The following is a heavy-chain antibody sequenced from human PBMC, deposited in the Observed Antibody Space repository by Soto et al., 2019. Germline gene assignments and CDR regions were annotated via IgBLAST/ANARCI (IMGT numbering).Heavy chain of an antibody. D-gene: IGHD2-15*01. J-gene: IGHJ4*02. CDR1: GFTFSNAW. CDR2: IKSKTDGGTT. CDR3: TTDPYRYCSGGSCYSNY. V-gene: IGHV3-15*01. Sequence: EVQLVESGGGLVKPGGSLRLSCAASGFTFSNAWMSWVRQAPGKGLEWVGRIKSKTDGGTTDYAAPVKGRFTISRDDSKNTLYLQMNSLKTEDTAVYYCTTDPYRYCSGGSCYSNYWGQGTLVTXSS.